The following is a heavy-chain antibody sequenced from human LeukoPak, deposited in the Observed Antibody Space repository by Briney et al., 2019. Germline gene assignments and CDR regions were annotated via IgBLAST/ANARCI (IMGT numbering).Heavy chain of an antibody. CDR3: ATSVGDGYDSN. Sequence: GGSLRLSCAASGFTFNDYYMSWIRQAPGKGLEWVANIEQDGSEKYYVDSVKGRFTISRDNAKNSLYLQMNSLRAEDTAVYYCATSVGDGYDSNWGQGTLVTVSS. V-gene: IGHV3-7*01. D-gene: IGHD5-12*01. CDR2: IEQDGSEK. J-gene: IGHJ4*02. CDR1: GFTFNDYY.